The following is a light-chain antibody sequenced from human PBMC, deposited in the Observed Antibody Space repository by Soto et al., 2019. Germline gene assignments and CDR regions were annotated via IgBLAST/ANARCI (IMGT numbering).Light chain of an antibody. CDR2: DDS. Sequence: SYELTQPPSVSVAPGQTARITCGGTNIGSKSVHWYQQKPGQAPVLVVYDDSDRPSGIPERFSGSNSGNTATLTISRVEAGDEADYYCQVWDSNSDPVFGTGTKVTVL. V-gene: IGLV3-21*02. CDR3: QVWDSNSDPV. J-gene: IGLJ1*01. CDR1: NIGSKS.